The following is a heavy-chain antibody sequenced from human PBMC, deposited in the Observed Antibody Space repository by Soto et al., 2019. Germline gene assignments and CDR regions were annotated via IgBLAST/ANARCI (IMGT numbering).Heavy chain of an antibody. V-gene: IGHV1-69*06. D-gene: IGHD1-1*01. CDR3: ATERSAQYFDY. CDR2: IMPTFGSA. CDR1: GGSFSSHG. J-gene: IGHJ4*02. Sequence: SVKVSCKASGGSFSSHGIAWVRQVPGQGLEWVGGIMPTFGSATYAPKFQGRVTITADKSTSTAYMELRSLRSEDTAVYYCATERSAQYFDYCGQGTLVTVSS.